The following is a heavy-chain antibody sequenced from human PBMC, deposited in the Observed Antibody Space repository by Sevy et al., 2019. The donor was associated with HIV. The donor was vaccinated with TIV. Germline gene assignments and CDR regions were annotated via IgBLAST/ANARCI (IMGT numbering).Heavy chain of an antibody. CDR1: GYTLTKLS. V-gene: IGHV1-24*01. CDR2: LDPQDGET. D-gene: IGHD2-15*01. Sequence: ASVKVSCKVSGYTLTKLSIHWVRQAPGKGLEWMGDLDPQDGETIYAESFQGRLTMTVDTSTDTAYMELSSLTSEDTAVYYCATVGLRYYSGASSYQGDWFDPWGQGTLVTVSS. CDR3: ATVGLRYYSGASSYQGDWFDP. J-gene: IGHJ5*02.